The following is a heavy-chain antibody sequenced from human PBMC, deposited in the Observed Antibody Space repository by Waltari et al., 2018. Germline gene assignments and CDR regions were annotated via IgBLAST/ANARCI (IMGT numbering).Heavy chain of an antibody. D-gene: IGHD1-26*01. V-gene: IGHV3-33*01. CDR3: ARDARPPYSGSYLLNWYFDL. J-gene: IGHJ2*01. Sequence: QVQLVESGGGVVQPGRSLRLSCAASGLTFSTYGMHWVLQAPGKGLEWVTVIWYDGTKKYYADSVKGRFTISRDNSKNTLYLQMNSLRAEDTAVYYCARDARPPYSGSYLLNWYFDLWGRGTLVSVSS. CDR2: IWYDGTKK. CDR1: GLTFSTYG.